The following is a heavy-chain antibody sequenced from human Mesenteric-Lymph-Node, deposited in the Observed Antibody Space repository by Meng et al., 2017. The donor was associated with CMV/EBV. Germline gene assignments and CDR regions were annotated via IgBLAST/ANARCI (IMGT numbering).Heavy chain of an antibody. V-gene: IGHV1-46*01. CDR1: GYTFTSYY. CDR2: INPSGGST. D-gene: IGHD2-15*01. J-gene: IGHJ3*02. Sequence: ASVKVSCKASGYTFTSYYMHWVRQAPGQGLEWMGIINPSGGSTSYAQKFQGRVTMTRDTSTSTVYMELSSLRSEDTAVYYCARGGGLHQGTTEDAFDIWGQGTMVTVSS. CDR3: ARGGGLHQGTTEDAFDI.